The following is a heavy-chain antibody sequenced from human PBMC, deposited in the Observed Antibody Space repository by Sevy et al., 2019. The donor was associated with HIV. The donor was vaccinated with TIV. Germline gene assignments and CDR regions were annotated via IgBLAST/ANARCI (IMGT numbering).Heavy chain of an antibody. CDR1: GFTFSSYA. D-gene: IGHD2-2*01. V-gene: IGHV3-23*01. J-gene: IGHJ6*02. Sequence: GGSLRLSCAASGFTFSSYAMSWVRQAPGKGLEWVSAISDSGDSTYYADSVEGRFTISRDNSKNTVSLQMNSLGAEDTAIYYCAKRYCSTITCYDDDFWNPYYFYGLDVWGQGISVTVSS. CDR2: ISDSGDST. CDR3: AKRYCSTITCYDDDFWNPYYFYGLDV.